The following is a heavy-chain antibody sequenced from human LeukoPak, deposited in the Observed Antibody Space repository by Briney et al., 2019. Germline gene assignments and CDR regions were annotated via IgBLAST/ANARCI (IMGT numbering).Heavy chain of an antibody. V-gene: IGHV1-2*02. CDR1: GYTFTGYH. CDR2: IQSDSGDT. CDR3: ARDLTADLYTFFDY. Sequence: ASVKVSCKTTGYTFTGYHLHWVRQAPGQGLEWMAWIQSDSGDTNYAQKFQGRVTVTRDKFTRTSYIEVDRLSSDDTAVYYCARDLTADLYTFFDYWGQGTLVTVSS. D-gene: IGHD3-16*02. J-gene: IGHJ4*02.